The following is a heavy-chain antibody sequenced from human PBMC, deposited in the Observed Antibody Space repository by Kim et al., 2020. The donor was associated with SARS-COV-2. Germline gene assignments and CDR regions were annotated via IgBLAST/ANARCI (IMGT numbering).Heavy chain of an antibody. J-gene: IGHJ4*02. D-gene: IGHD2-15*01. CDR1: GGIFSSSA. CDR3: ATGMVGPAAVSAYFDN. V-gene: IGHV1-69*06. CDR2: SIPIFGTT. Sequence: VKVSCKASGGIFSSSALSWMRQAPGQGLEWLGGSIPIFGTTNYAQKFQGRITFTADKDARTAYMELTSLRSEDTAVYFCATGMVGPAAVSAYFDNWGQGTLVTVSS.